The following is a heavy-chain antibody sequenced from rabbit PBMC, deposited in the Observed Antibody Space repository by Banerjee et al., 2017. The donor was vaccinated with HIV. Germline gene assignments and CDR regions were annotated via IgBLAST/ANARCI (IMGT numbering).Heavy chain of an antibody. CDR3: ARSAPYAGNTWTLNL. J-gene: IGHJ4*01. Sequence: QQQLEESGGGLVKPGGSLTLTCKASGIDFSSSAYMCWVRQAPGKGLEWIACIYSSTSSTWYANWAKGRFTISKTSSTTVTLQMTSLTAADTATYFCARSAPYAGNTWTLNLWGQGTLVTVS. CDR2: IYSSTSST. CDR1: GIDFSSSAY. D-gene: IGHD4-2*01. V-gene: IGHV1S45*01.